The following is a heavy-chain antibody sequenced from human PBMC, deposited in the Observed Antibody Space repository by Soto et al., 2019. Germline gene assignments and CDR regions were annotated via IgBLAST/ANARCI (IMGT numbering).Heavy chain of an antibody. CDR2: INYRETT. V-gene: IGHV4-31*03. Sequence: QVQLQEPGPGLGRPSQTLSLTCTVSGGSINSGDSYCYWIRQNSEKGLEWIEYINYRETTFYNPSHKSRIIISADTSENQSSLKLNSVTAADTAVYYRERDAPGVAPYWGQGTLVTVSS. J-gene: IGHJ4*02. D-gene: IGHD2-15*01. CDR3: ERDAPGVAPY. CDR1: GGSINSGDSY.